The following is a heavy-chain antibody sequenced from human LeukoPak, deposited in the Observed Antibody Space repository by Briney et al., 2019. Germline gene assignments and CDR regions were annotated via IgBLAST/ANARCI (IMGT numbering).Heavy chain of an antibody. V-gene: IGHV1-2*02. CDR3: ARAAGTYHYYYYMDV. J-gene: IGHJ6*03. D-gene: IGHD6-13*01. CDR2: INPNSGGT. CDR1: GYTFTGCY. Sequence: ASVKVSCKASGYTFTGCYMHWVRQAPGQGLEWMGWINPNSGGTNYAQKFQGRVTMTRDTSISTAYMELSRLGSEDTAVYYCARAAGTYHYYYYMDVWGKGTTVTVSS.